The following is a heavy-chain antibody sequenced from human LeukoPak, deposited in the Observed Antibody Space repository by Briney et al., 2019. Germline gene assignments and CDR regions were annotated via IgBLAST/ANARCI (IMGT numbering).Heavy chain of an antibody. CDR3: ARVSSGWTPFDY. D-gene: IGHD6-19*01. CDR1: GFTSSNTW. V-gene: IGHV3-15*01. J-gene: IGHJ4*02. Sequence: PGGSLRLSCAASGFTSSNTWMSWVRQAPGKGLEWVGRSKSKSDGGKTDYAAPVKGRFTISRDDSKNTQYLQMNSLRAEDTAVYYCARVSSGWTPFDYWGQGTLVTVSS. CDR2: SKSKSDGGKT.